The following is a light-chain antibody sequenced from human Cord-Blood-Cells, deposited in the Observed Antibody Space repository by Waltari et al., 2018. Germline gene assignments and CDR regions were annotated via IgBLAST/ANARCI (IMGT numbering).Light chain of an antibody. CDR2: EVS. Sequence: QSALTQPASVSGSPGQSITISCTGTSSDVGGYNYVSWYQQHPGKAPKLMIYEVSNRPSGFSNRFSGSKSDNAASLTISGLQAEDEADYYCSSYTSSSTYVFGTGTKVTVL. CDR3: SSYTSSSTYV. J-gene: IGLJ1*01. V-gene: IGLV2-14*01. CDR1: SSDVGGYNY.